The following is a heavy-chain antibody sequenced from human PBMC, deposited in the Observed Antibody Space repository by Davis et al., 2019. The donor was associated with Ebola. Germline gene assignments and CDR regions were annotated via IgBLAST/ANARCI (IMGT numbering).Heavy chain of an antibody. CDR2: ISSSSSTI. J-gene: IGHJ3*02. Sequence: GESLKISCAASGFTFSDYYMSWIRQAPGKGLEWVSYISSSSSTIYYADSVKGRFTISRDNAKNSLYLQMNSLRDEDTAVYYCARRYGGIYGPDAFDIWGQGTMVTVSS. CDR3: ARRYGGIYGPDAFDI. D-gene: IGHD4-23*01. CDR1: GFTFSDYY. V-gene: IGHV3-11*04.